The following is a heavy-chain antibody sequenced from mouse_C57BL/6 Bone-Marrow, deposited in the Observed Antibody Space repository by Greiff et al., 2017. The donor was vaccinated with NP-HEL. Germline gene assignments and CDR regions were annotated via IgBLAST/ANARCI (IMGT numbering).Heavy chain of an antibody. Sequence: QVQLQQPGTELVKPGASVKLSCKASGYTFTSYWMHWVKQRPGQGLEWIGNINPSNGGTNYNEKFKSKATLTVDKSSSTAYMQLSSLTSEYSAVYYCAREGLLLAGTEYYAMDYWGQGTSVTVSS. CDR1: GYTFTSYW. D-gene: IGHD4-1*01. J-gene: IGHJ4*01. V-gene: IGHV1-53*01. CDR2: INPSNGGT. CDR3: AREGLLLAGTEYYAMDY.